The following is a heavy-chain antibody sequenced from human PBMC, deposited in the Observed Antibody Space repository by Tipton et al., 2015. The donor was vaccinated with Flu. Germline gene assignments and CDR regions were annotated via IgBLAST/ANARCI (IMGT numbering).Heavy chain of an antibody. CDR3: ARGAPRRIAVAGPYYVDY. Sequence: TLSLTCTVSGGSISSYYWSWIRQPPGKGLEWIGYIYYSGSTNYNPSLKSRVTISVDTSKNQFSLKLSSVTAADTALYYCARGAPRRIAVAGPYYVDYWGQGTLVTVSS. CDR1: GGSISSYY. J-gene: IGHJ4*02. D-gene: IGHD6-19*01. V-gene: IGHV4-59*01. CDR2: IYYSGST.